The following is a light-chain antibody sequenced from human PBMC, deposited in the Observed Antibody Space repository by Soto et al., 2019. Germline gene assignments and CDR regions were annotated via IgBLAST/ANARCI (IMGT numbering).Light chain of an antibody. V-gene: IGKV3-15*01. J-gene: IGKJ2*01. Sequence: EIVMTQSPATLSVFPGERATLSCRASQSISSNLAWNQQKPGQAPRLLIFGASTRSTGIPARCSGSGSGTDFTLTVSSLQSEDFAVYYSQQYNNWFTFGEGTRLELK. CDR1: QSISSN. CDR3: QQYNNWFT. CDR2: GAS.